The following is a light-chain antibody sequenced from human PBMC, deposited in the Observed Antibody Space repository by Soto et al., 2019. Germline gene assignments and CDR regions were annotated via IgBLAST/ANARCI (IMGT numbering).Light chain of an antibody. V-gene: IGKV1-5*03. CDR3: QHYNSYSEA. CDR1: QTISIW. J-gene: IGKJ1*01. CDR2: KAS. Sequence: DIQMTQSPSTLSVSVGERVTITCRASQTISIWLAWYQQKPGKAPKLLIYKASTLKSGVPSRFSGSGSGTEFTLTISSLQPDDFATYYCQHYNSYSEAFCQGTNVELK.